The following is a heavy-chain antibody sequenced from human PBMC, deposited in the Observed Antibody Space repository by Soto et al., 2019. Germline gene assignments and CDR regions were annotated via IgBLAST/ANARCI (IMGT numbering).Heavy chain of an antibody. CDR1: GFTFSYYW. D-gene: IGHD1-26*01. Sequence: EVQLLESGGGLVQPGESLRPSCAASGFTFSYYWMHWVRQAPGMGLVWVSRIHSDGSSTTYADSVKGRFTISRDNARNTLYLQMNSLRAEDTAVYYCARGDRGAFDLWGQGTVVTVSS. V-gene: IGHV3-74*01. J-gene: IGHJ3*01. CDR2: IHSDGSST. CDR3: ARGDRGAFDL.